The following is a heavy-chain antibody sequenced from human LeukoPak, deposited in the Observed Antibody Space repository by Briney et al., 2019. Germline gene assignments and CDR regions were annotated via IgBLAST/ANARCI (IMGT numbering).Heavy chain of an antibody. CDR1: GYTFTGYD. CDR2: INPNSGGT. V-gene: IGHV1-2*02. Sequence: ASVKVSCKASGYTFTGYDMHWGRQAPGQGLEWMGWINPNSGGTNYAQKFQGRVTMTRDTSISTAYMELSRLRSDDTAVYYCASPYSYGYYFDYWGQGTLVTVSS. D-gene: IGHD5-18*01. CDR3: ASPYSYGYYFDY. J-gene: IGHJ4*02.